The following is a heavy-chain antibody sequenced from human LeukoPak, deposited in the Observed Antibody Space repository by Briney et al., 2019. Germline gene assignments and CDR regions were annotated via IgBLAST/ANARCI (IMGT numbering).Heavy chain of an antibody. J-gene: IGHJ4*02. Sequence: AGSLRLSCAASGFTFSSYAMSWVRQAPGKGLEWVSAISGSGGSTYYADSVKGRFTISRDNSKNTLYLQMNSLRAEDTAVYYCAKLLNTFGVGPNYFDYWGQGTLVTVSS. V-gene: IGHV3-23*01. CDR2: ISGSGGST. D-gene: IGHD3-3*01. CDR1: GFTFSSYA. CDR3: AKLLNTFGVGPNYFDY.